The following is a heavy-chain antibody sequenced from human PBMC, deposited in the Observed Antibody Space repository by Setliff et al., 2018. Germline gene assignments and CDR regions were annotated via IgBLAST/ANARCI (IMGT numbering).Heavy chain of an antibody. CDR3: ARYGDSSGSSKDHY. CDR2: IIPILGIA. CDR1: GGTFSSYA. Sequence: GASVKVSCKASGGTFSSYAISWVRQAPGQGLEWMGGIIPILGIANYAQKFQGRVTITADESTSTAYMELSSLRSEDTAVYYCARYGDSSGSSKDHYWGQGTPVTVSS. D-gene: IGHD3-22*01. V-gene: IGHV1-69*10. J-gene: IGHJ4*02.